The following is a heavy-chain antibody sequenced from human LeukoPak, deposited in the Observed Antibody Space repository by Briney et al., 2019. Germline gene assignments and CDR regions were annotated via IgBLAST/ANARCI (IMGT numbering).Heavy chain of an antibody. Sequence: SETLSLTCAVSGGSISSGGYSWSWIRQPPGKGLEWIGYIYYSGSTYYNPSLKSRVTISVDTSKNQFSLKLSSVTAADTAVYYCARLEMATIPASVDCWGQGTLVTVSS. CDR2: IYYSGST. J-gene: IGHJ4*02. V-gene: IGHV4-30-4*07. D-gene: IGHD5-24*01. CDR1: GGSISSGGYS. CDR3: ARLEMATIPASVDC.